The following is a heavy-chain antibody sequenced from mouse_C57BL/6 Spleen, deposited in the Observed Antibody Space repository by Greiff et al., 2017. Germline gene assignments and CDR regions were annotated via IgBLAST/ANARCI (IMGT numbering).Heavy chain of an antibody. J-gene: IGHJ3*01. CDR3: ARHEVSYYGSSYGAWFAY. CDR2: FYPGSGSI. Sequence: VKLQQSGAELVKPGASVKLSCKASGYTFTEYTIHWVKQRSGQGLEWIGWFYPGSGSIKYNEKFKDKATLTADKSSSTVYMELSRLTSEDSAVYFCARHEVSYYGSSYGAWFAYWGQGTLVTVSA. V-gene: IGHV1-62-2*01. CDR1: GYTFTEYT. D-gene: IGHD1-1*01.